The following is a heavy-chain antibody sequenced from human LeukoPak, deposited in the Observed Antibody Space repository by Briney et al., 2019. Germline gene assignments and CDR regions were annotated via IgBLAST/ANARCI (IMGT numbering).Heavy chain of an antibody. V-gene: IGHV3-23*01. D-gene: IGHD5-24*01. J-gene: IGHJ4*02. Sequence: GGSLRLSCAASGFIFSSYAMNWVRQAPGKGLEWVSAINDGGGRTYYADSVKGRFTISRDNSKNTLYLQMNSLRAEDTAVYYCAKDLVEMAPIARLFDYWGQGTLVTVSS. CDR2: INDGGGRT. CDR1: GFIFSSYA. CDR3: AKDLVEMAPIARLFDY.